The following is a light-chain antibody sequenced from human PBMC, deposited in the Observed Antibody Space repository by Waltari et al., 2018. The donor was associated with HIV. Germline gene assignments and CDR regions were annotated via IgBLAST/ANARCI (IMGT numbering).Light chain of an antibody. CDR3: SSYTTGSTLVV. V-gene: IGLV2-14*01. J-gene: IGLJ1*01. CDR2: EVS. Sequence: QSALTQPASVSGSPGQSITISCTGTSSDVGGYHYVSWYQQVPGKAPKLMISEVSNRPSGVYDRLSGSNSGNTASLTISGLQAEDEADYYCSSYTTGSTLVVFGTGTKVIVL. CDR1: SSDVGGYHY.